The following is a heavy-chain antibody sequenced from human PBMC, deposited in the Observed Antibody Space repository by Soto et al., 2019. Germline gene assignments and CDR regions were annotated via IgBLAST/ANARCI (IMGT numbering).Heavy chain of an antibody. V-gene: IGHV3-48*03. D-gene: IGHD2-15*01. Sequence: PGGSLRLSCAASGFTFSSYEMNWVRQAPGKGLEWVSYISSSGSTIYYADSVKGRFTISRGNAKNSLYLQMNSLRAEDTAVYYCARVLGNIVVVVAATSNGMDVWGQGTTVTVSS. CDR2: ISSSGSTI. J-gene: IGHJ6*02. CDR3: ARVLGNIVVVVAATSNGMDV. CDR1: GFTFSSYE.